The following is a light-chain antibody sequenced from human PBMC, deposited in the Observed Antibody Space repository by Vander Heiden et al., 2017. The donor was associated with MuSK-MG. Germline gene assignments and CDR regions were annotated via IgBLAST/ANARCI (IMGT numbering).Light chain of an antibody. CDR1: QGISSY. CDR3: QQVNCFPFT. V-gene: IGKV1-9*01. J-gene: IGKJ3*01. CDR2: AAS. Sequence: DIQLTQSPSFLSASVGDRVTITCRATQGISSYVAWYQQKPGKTPNLLIYAASSLQSGVPSRFSGSGSGTEFTLTIRSLQPEDFATYCQQVNCFPFTFGPGTKVDIK.